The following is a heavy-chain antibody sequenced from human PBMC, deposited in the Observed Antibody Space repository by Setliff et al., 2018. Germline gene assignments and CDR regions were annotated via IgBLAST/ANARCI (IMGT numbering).Heavy chain of an antibody. CDR1: GDSISNDTYY. V-gene: IGHV4-61*02. CDR2: VYTSGST. D-gene: IGHD3-3*02. J-gene: IGHJ5*02. Sequence: PSETLSLTCTVSGDSISNDTYYWSWIRQPAGKGLEWIGRVYTSGSTNYNPSLNSRVSISVDRSKNQFSLNLTSVTAADTAVYYCARAGFELGQYNWFDPWGQGTLVTVSS. CDR3: ARAGFELGQYNWFDP.